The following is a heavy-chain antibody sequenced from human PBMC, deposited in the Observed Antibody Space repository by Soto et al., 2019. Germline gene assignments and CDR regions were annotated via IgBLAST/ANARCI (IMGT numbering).Heavy chain of an antibody. CDR2: ISSAGVNK. J-gene: IGHJ4*02. V-gene: IGHV3-30*18. D-gene: IGHD2-15*01. CDR1: GFTFSSSG. CDR3: AKDSDSGGFDY. Sequence: QVQLVESGGGVVQPGRSLSVSCAASGFTFSSSGIHWVRQAPDKGLEWVAVISSAGVNKYYGDSVKGRFTISRDNFKNTLFLQRNSLRPDDTALYYCAKDSDSGGFDYWGQGTLVTVSS.